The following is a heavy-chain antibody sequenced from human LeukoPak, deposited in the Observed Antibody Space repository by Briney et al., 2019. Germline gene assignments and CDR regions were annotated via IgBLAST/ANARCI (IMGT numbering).Heavy chain of an antibody. CDR2: IYYSGST. CDR3: ARGTTYYDFWSGYYKGGFDY. Sequence: SETLSLTCTVSGGSISSSSYYWGWIRQPPGKGLEWIGSIYYSGSTYYNPSLKSRVTISVDTSKNQFSLKLSSVTAADTAVYYCARGTTYYDFWSGYYKGGFDYWGQGTLVTVSS. CDR1: GGSISSSSYY. V-gene: IGHV4-39*01. D-gene: IGHD3-3*01. J-gene: IGHJ4*02.